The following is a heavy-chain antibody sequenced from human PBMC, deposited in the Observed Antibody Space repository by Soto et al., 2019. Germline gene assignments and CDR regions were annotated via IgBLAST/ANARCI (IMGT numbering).Heavy chain of an antibody. D-gene: IGHD3-3*01. V-gene: IGHV3-74*01. J-gene: IGHJ4*02. CDR3: ARHSPPYYDFWNGFYIYFLH. CDR1: GFTFSSHW. Sequence: PGGSLRLSCAGSGFTFSSHWMHWVRQALGKGLVWVSRINSDGSSTNYSDYVKGRFTISRDNAKNTLYLQLNSLRVYDTFVYYCARHSPPYYDFWNGFYIYFLHWGQG. CDR2: INSDGSST.